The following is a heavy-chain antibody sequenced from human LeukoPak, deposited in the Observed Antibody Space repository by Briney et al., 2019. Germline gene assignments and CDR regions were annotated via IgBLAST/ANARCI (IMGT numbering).Heavy chain of an antibody. D-gene: IGHD6-6*01. V-gene: IGHV3-7*01. CDR2: INEDGSEK. J-gene: IGHJ5*02. CDR3: ASSSYSCSSS. CDR1: EFSLTTYG. Sequence: GGSLRLSCVASEFSLTTYGMLWVRQAPGKGLEWVANINEDGSEKYYVGSVEGRFTISRDNAKNSVFLQMNSLRADDTAMYYCASSSYSCSSSWGQGTLVTVSS.